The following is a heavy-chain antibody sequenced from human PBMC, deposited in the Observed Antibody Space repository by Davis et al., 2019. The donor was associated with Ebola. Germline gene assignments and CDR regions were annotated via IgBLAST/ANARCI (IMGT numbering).Heavy chain of an antibody. CDR3: ARADYTRYFDH. Sequence: SETLSLTCAVYGGSFSGYYWSWIRQPPGKGLEWIGEINHSGSTNYNPSLKSRVTISVDTSKNQFSLKLSSVTAADTAVYYCARADYTRYFDHWGRGTVVTVSP. J-gene: IGHJ4*02. D-gene: IGHD3-16*01. CDR2: INHSGST. CDR1: GGSFSGYY. V-gene: IGHV4-34*01.